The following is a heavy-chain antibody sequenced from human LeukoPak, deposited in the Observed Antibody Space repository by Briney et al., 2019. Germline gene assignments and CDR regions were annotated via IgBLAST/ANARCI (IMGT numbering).Heavy chain of an antibody. Sequence: PSETLSLTCVVSGDSMNTYYWSWIRQPPGEGLEWIGYVSYSGNTHYNASLKSRVTISVDTSKNQFSLKLNSLTAADTAVYYCARGVVSATLFWFDTWGQGTLVTVSS. V-gene: IGHV4-59*01. CDR3: ARGVVSATLFWFDT. CDR1: GDSMNTYY. J-gene: IGHJ5*02. CDR2: VSYSGNT.